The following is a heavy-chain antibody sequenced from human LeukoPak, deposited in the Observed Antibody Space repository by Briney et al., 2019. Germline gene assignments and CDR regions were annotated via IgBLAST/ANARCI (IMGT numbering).Heavy chain of an antibody. CDR3: AGGTMVVTEDY. CDR1: GFTFSSYS. Sequence: GGSLRLSCAASGFTFSSYSMNWVRQAPGKGLEWVSSISSSSYIYYADSVKGRFTISRDNAKNSLYLQMNSLRAEDTAVYYCAGGTMVVTEDYWGQGTLVTVSS. D-gene: IGHD4-23*01. V-gene: IGHV3-21*01. J-gene: IGHJ4*02. CDR2: ISSSSYI.